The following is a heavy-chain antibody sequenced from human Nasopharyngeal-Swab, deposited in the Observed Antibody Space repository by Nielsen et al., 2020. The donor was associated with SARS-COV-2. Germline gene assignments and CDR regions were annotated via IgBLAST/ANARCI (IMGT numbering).Heavy chain of an antibody. D-gene: IGHD3-22*01. CDR1: GYTFTNHH. J-gene: IGHJ3*02. CDR3: AGMIIANEAFDI. Sequence: SVQVACKASGYTFTNHHIPWVRQAPGQGLEWMGRINPVTGVTIYAQNFQGRVTMTRDTSIRTAYMELSRLTSGDTAFYYCAGMIIANEAFDIWGQGTMVTVSS. V-gene: IGHV1-2*06. CDR2: INPVTGVT.